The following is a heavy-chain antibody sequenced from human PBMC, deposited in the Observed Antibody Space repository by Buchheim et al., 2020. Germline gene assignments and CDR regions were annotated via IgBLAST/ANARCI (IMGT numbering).Heavy chain of an antibody. CDR1: GYTFTSYY. V-gene: IGHV1-46*03. Sequence: QVQLVQSGAEVKKPGASVKVSCKASGYTFTSYYMHWVRQAPGQGLEWMGKINPSGGSTSYAQKFQGSVTMHRDTSTRTVFMELSSLRSEGTAVYYCARDRKCVSDPGFWFDPWGQGTL. D-gene: IGHD2/OR15-2a*01. CDR3: ARDRKCVSDPGFWFDP. CDR2: INPSGGST. J-gene: IGHJ5*02.